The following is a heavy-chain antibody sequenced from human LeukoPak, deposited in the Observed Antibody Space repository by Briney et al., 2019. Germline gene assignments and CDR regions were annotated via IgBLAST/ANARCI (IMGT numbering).Heavy chain of an antibody. V-gene: IGHV4-34*01. CDR3: ARRYYYGSGSYFGC. CDR2: INHSGST. J-gene: IGHJ4*02. D-gene: IGHD3-10*01. CDR1: GGSFSGYY. Sequence: PSETLSLTCAVYGGSFSGYYWSWIRQPPGKGLEWIGEINHSGSTNYNPSLKSRVTISVDTSKNQFSLKLSSVTAADTAVYYCARRYYYGSGSYFGCWGQGTLVTVSS.